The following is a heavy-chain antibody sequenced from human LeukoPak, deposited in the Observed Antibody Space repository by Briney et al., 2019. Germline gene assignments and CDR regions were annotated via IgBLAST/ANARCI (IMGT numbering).Heavy chain of an antibody. V-gene: IGHV1-2*02. J-gene: IGHJ5*02. CDR2: INPNSGGT. Sequence: GASVKVSCKASGYTFTGYYMHWVRQAPGQGLEWMGWINPNSGGTNYAQKFQGRVTMTRNTSISTAYMELSSLRSEDTAVYYCARLEGTSTALIDPWGQGTLVTVSS. D-gene: IGHD1/OR15-1a*01. CDR3: ARLEGTSTALIDP. CDR1: GYTFTGYY.